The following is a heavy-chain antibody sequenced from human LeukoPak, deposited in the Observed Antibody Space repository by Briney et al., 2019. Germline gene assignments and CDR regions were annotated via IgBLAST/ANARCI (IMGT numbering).Heavy chain of an antibody. D-gene: IGHD3-3*01. V-gene: IGHV1-18*01. Sequence: ASVKVSCKASGGTFSSYAISWVRQAPGQGLEWMGWISAYNGNTNYAQKLQGRVTMTTDTSTSTAYMELRSLRSDDTAVYYCARDRGELRFLEWLLPLDYWGQGTLVTVSS. CDR3: ARDRGELRFLEWLLPLDY. CDR1: GGTFSSYA. CDR2: ISAYNGNT. J-gene: IGHJ4*02.